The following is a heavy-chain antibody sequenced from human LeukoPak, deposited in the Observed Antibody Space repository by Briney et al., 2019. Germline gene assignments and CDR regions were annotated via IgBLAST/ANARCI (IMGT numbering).Heavy chain of an antibody. J-gene: IGHJ3*02. D-gene: IGHD3-10*01. CDR2: ISGSGGST. CDR1: GFTFSSYG. CDR3: AKDGRQRKTYYYGSGSANAFDI. V-gene: IGHV3-23*01. Sequence: GGSLRLSCAASGFTFSSYGMSWVRQASGKGLEWVSAISGSGGSTYYADSVKGRFTISRDNSKNTLYLQMNSLRAEDTAVYYCAKDGRQRKTYYYGSGSANAFDIWGQGTMVSVSS.